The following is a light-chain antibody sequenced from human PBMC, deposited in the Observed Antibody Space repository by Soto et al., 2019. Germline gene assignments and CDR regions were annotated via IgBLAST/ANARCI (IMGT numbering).Light chain of an antibody. Sequence: DIQMTQSPSSLSASVGDRVTITCQASQDISNYLNWYQQKPGKAPKLLIYDASNLETGVPSRFSGSGSGTDFTLSIRSLEPEDIAAYYCQQYDNLPSITFGQGTRLEIK. CDR2: DAS. V-gene: IGKV1-33*01. J-gene: IGKJ5*01. CDR3: QQYDNLPSIT. CDR1: QDISNY.